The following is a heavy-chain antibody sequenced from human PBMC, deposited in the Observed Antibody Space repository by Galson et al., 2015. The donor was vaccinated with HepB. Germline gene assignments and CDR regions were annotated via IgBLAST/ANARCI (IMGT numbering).Heavy chain of an antibody. CDR2: IRSKANSYAT. J-gene: IGHJ2*01. CDR3: TRPENQYDYGDPYWYFDL. D-gene: IGHD4-17*01. CDR1: GFTFDDYA. V-gene: IGHV3-73*01. Sequence: SLRLSCAASGFTFDDYAMHWVRQAPGKGLEWVGRIRSKANSYATAYAASVKGRFTISRDDSKNTAYLQMNSLKTEDTAVYYCTRPENQYDYGDPYWYFDLWGRGTLVTVSS.